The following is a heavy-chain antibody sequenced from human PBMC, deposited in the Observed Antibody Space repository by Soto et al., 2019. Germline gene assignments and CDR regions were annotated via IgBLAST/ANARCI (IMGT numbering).Heavy chain of an antibody. J-gene: IGHJ3*02. CDR2: IKQDGSEK. CDR1: GFTFSSYW. Sequence: GGSLRLSCAASGFTFSSYWMSWVRQAPGKGLEWVANIKQDGSEKYYVDSVKGRFTISRDNAKNTLYLQMNSLRAEDTAVYYCAKDPVYYDILTGSDAFDIWGQGTMVTVSS. D-gene: IGHD3-9*01. CDR3: AKDPVYYDILTGSDAFDI. V-gene: IGHV3-7*05.